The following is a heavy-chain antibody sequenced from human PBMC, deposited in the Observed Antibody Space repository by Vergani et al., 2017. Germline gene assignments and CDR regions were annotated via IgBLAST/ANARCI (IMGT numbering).Heavy chain of an antibody. J-gene: IGHJ3*02. Sequence: QVRLVESGGGVVQPGRSLRLSCAASGFSFTSYGMHWVRQPPGKGLEWVATISFDGNKKDYTEAVKGRFTISRDNSKNTLFLHMNSLRPEDTAVYYCAKVGRSEVAGTFGAFDIWGQGTMVTVSS. CDR3: AKVGRSEVAGTFGAFDI. D-gene: IGHD6-19*01. CDR1: GFSFTSYG. CDR2: ISFDGNKK. V-gene: IGHV3-30*18.